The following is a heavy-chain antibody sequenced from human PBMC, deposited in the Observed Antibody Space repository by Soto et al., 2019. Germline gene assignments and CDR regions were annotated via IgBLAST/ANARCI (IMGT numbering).Heavy chain of an antibody. CDR3: ARSAHRGWLRFMTDSYYCYYGMDV. CDR1: GGTFSSYA. Sequence: QVQLVQSGAEVKKPGSSVKVSCKASGGTFSSYAISWVRQAPGQGLEWVGGIIPIFGTANYAQKFQGRVTITADESTSTAYMELSSLRSEDTAVYYFARSAHRGWLRFMTDSYYCYYGMDVWGQGTTVTVSS. V-gene: IGHV1-69*01. D-gene: IGHD5-12*01. CDR2: IIPIFGTA. J-gene: IGHJ6*02.